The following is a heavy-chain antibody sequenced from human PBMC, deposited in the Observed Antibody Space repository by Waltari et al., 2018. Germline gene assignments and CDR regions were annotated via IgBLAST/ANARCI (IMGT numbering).Heavy chain of an antibody. J-gene: IGHJ4*02. D-gene: IGHD2-15*01. CDR3: ARDRGRGLYLDS. CDR2: IHGSGRS. CDR1: GDSISGTYW. Sequence: QVQLQESGPGLVKPSGTLSVTCAVSGDSISGTYWWSWVRQPPGEGLEWIGQIHGSGRSNYNPSLESRVTVSIDTSNNHFSLKVTSATAADTAVYYCARDRGRGLYLDSWAQGTLVTVSP. V-gene: IGHV4-4*02.